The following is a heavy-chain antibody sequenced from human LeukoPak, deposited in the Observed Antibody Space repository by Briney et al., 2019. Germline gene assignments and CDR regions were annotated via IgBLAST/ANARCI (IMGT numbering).Heavy chain of an antibody. CDR2: IHYSGRT. Sequence: SETLSLTCTVSGGSISNYYWSWIRQPPGKGLEWIAYIHYSGRTNYNPSLKSRVTISVDTSKNQFSLKVSSVTAADTAVYYCARTPNRGGFDYWGQGTLVTVSS. CDR3: ARTPNRGGFDY. V-gene: IGHV4-59*01. D-gene: IGHD3-10*01. J-gene: IGHJ4*02. CDR1: GGSISNYY.